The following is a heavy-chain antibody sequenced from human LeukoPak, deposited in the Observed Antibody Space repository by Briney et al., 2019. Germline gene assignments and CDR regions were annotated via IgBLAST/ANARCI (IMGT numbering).Heavy chain of an antibody. CDR1: GYIFTAYD. CDR2: IIPNSGAT. CDR3: ARGISGGFDI. Sequence: GASVKVSCKASGYIFTAYDLHWVRQAPGQGLEWMGRIIPNSGATNYAQNFQGRVTLTRDTSISTAYMELSRLSPDDTAVYYCARGISGGFDIWGQETMVTVSS. J-gene: IGHJ3*02. V-gene: IGHV1-2*06. D-gene: IGHD2-21*01.